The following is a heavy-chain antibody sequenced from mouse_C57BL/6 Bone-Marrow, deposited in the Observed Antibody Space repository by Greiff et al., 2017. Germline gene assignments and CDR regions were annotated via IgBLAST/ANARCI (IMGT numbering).Heavy chain of an antibody. CDR2: ISYDGST. CDR1: GYSITRGYF. J-gene: IGHJ3*01. Sequence: EVQLVESGPGLVKPSQSLSLTCSVTGYSITRGYFWNWIRQFPGNKLECMGYISYDGSTNYNPSLKNPITITRNTSKNQFFLELNSVTTENTATYYCAREEFAYWGQGTLVTVSA. CDR3: AREEFAY. V-gene: IGHV3-6*01.